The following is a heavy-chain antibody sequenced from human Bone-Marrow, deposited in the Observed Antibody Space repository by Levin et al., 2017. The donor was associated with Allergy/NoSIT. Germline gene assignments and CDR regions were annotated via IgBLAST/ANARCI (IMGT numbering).Heavy chain of an antibody. CDR3: ARVREEGGGYPIAY. D-gene: IGHD1-26*01. Sequence: GGSLRLSCAASGFTFTRFSMNWVRQAPGKGLEWVSYISSSGYNIYYADSVKGRFTISRDDAKNSLYLQMNSLRAEDTAVYYCARVREEGGGYPIAYWGQGTLVTVSS. V-gene: IGHV3-48*01. CDR1: GFTFTRFS. J-gene: IGHJ4*02. CDR2: ISSSGYNI.